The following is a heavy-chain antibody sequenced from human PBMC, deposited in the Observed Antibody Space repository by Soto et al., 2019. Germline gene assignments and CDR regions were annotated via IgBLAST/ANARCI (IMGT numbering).Heavy chain of an antibody. CDR1: GFTFSSYA. Sequence: PGGSLRLSCAASGFTFSSYAMSWVRQAPGKGLEWVSAVSGSGGSTYYADSVKGRFTISRDNSKNTLYLQMNSLRAEDTAVYYCAKDFPRNCRGGSCLEGLDYWAQGTLVTVS. J-gene: IGHJ4*02. D-gene: IGHD2-15*01. V-gene: IGHV3-23*01. CDR3: AKDFPRNCRGGSCLEGLDY. CDR2: VSGSGGST.